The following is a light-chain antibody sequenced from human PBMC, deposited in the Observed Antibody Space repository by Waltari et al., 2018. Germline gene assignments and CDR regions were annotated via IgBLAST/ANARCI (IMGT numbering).Light chain of an antibody. V-gene: IGLV2-23*03. CDR1: SSDVGSYNL. CDR2: EGN. J-gene: IGLJ1*01. CDR3: CSYAGSSTFPYV. Sequence: QSALTQPASVSGSPGQSITISCTGTSSDVGSYNLVSWYQQHPGKAPKLMIYEGNKRPAGVSNRFSGSKSGNTASLTIAWLQAEDEADYYCCSYAGSSTFPYVFGTGTKVTVL.